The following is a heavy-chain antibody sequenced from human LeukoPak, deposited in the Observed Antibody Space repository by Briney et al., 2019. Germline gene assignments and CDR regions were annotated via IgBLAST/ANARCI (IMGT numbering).Heavy chain of an antibody. V-gene: IGHV4-31*03. CDR1: GGSISSGDYY. Sequence: PSETLSLTCTVSGGSISSGDYYWSWTRQHPGKGLEWIGFIYYTGNTYYNPSLKSRVTISVDTSKNQFSLKLTSVTAADTAMYYCARGVAAVADDYWGQGTLVTVSS. D-gene: IGHD6-19*01. CDR2: IYYTGNT. J-gene: IGHJ4*02. CDR3: ARGVAAVADDY.